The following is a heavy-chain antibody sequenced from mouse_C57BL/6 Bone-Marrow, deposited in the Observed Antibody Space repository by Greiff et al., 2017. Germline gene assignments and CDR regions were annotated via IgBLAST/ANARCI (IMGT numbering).Heavy chain of an antibody. Sequence: EVQVVESGEGLVKPGGSLKLSCAASGFTFSSYAMSWVRQTPEKRLEWVAYISSGGDYIYYADTVKGRFTISRDNARNTLYLQMSSLKSEDTAMYYCTRDVNYYGSSYGAMDYWGQGTSVTVSS. J-gene: IGHJ4*01. V-gene: IGHV5-9-1*02. CDR1: GFTFSSYA. D-gene: IGHD1-1*01. CDR3: TRDVNYYGSSYGAMDY. CDR2: ISSGGDYI.